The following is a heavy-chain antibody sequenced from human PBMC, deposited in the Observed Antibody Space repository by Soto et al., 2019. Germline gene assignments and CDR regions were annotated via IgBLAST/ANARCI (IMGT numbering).Heavy chain of an antibody. CDR1: GGSISSSSYY. J-gene: IGHJ6*03. CDR3: ARQAGAFGYYMDV. D-gene: IGHD3-16*01. CDR2: IYYTGTT. Sequence: SETLSLTCTVSGGSISSSSYYWGWIRQSPGMGLEWIGAIYYTGTTYYNPPLQSRATISVDTSKNQFSLKMSSVTAADTAVYFCARQAGAFGYYMDVWGKGPTVTVSS. V-gene: IGHV4-39*01.